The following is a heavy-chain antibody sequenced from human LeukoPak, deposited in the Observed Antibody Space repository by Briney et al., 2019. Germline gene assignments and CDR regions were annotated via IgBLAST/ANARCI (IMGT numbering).Heavy chain of an antibody. Sequence: PSETLSLTCTVSDGSISSSSYYWSWIRQPAGKGLEWIGRIPSSGSTNYNPSLKSRVTISVDTSKNQFSLKLSSVTAADTAVYFCARGPYSYDSSGAFDIWGQGTMVTVSS. V-gene: IGHV4-61*02. CDR1: DGSISSSSYY. CDR2: IPSSGST. CDR3: ARGPYSYDSSGAFDI. J-gene: IGHJ3*02. D-gene: IGHD3-22*01.